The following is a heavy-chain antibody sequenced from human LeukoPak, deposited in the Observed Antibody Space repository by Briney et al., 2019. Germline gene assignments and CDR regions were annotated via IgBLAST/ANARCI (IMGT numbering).Heavy chain of an antibody. Sequence: PGGSLRLSCATSGFNFDRYTMHWVRQAPGKGLEWVSLAGWAGGTTFYSDSARGRFTISRDSGRKSVYLQMNSLTTDDTAFYFCAKELDTMFFDYWGQGALVTVSS. J-gene: IGHJ4*02. CDR1: GFNFDRYT. V-gene: IGHV3-43*01. D-gene: IGHD3-10*02. CDR2: AGWAGGTT. CDR3: AKELDTMFFDY.